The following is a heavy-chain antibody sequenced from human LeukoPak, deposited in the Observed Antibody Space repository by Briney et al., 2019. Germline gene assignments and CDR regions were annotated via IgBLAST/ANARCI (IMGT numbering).Heavy chain of an antibody. V-gene: IGHV3-21*01. D-gene: IGHD2-2*02. CDR1: GFTFSSYS. J-gene: IGHJ4*02. Sequence: AGGSLRLSCAASGFTFSSYSMNWVRQAPGKGLEWVSSISSSSSYIHYADSVKGRFTISRDNAKNSLYLQMNSLRAEDTAVYYCARDPGYCSSTSCYMGVGDYWGQGTLVTVSS. CDR2: ISSSSSYI. CDR3: ARDPGYCSSTSCYMGVGDY.